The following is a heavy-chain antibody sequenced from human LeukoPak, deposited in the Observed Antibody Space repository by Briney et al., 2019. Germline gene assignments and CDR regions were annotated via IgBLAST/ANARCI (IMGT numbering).Heavy chain of an antibody. Sequence: GGSLRLSCAASGFTFSSYAMSWVRQAPGKGLEWVSAISGNGGSTYYADSVKGRFTISRDNSKNTLYLQMNSLRAEDTAVYYCANRNYYDSSGYFLDVWGQGTTVTVSS. CDR3: ANRNYYDSSGYFLDV. D-gene: IGHD3-22*01. J-gene: IGHJ6*02. CDR2: ISGNGGST. V-gene: IGHV3-23*01. CDR1: GFTFSSYA.